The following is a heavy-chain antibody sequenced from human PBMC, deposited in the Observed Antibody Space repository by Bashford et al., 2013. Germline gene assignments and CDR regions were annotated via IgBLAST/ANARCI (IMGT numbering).Heavy chain of an antibody. CDR1: GGSIRNFY. J-gene: IGHJ4*02. V-gene: IGHV4-59*08. D-gene: IGHD5-12*01. CDR3: ARHRLGYESYFDY. CDR2: IYYSGST. Sequence: SETLSLTCTVSGGSIRNFYWSWLRQSPGKGLEWIGFIYYSGSTHYNPSLKSRVTISVDTSMTHFSLRVSSVTAADTAVYYCARHRLGYESYFDYVGPGSPGHRLL.